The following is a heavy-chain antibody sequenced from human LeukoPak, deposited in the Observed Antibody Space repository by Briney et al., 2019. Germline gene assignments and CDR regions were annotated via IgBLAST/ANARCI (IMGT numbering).Heavy chain of an antibody. CDR1: GFTIDDYA. CDR3: GKDRSAYYYGMDV. V-gene: IGHV3-9*01. Sequence: HPGRSLRLSCAASGFTIDDYAMHWVRQAPGKGLEWVAGISWNSGNIGYADSVEGRFTISRDNAKNSLYLQMNSLRGEDTALYYCGKDRSAYYYGMDVWGQGTTVTVS. J-gene: IGHJ6*02. CDR2: ISWNSGNI.